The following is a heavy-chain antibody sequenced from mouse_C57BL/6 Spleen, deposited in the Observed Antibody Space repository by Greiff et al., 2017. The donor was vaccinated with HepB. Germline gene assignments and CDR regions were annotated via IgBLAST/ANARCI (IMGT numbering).Heavy chain of an antibody. CDR3: AGEGGNYGGVWFAY. D-gene: IGHD2-1*01. J-gene: IGHJ3*01. Sequence: QVQLQQSGAELVRPGTSVKVSCKASGYAFTNYLIEWVKQRPGQGLEWIGVINPGSGGTNYNEKFKGKATLTADKSSSTAYVQLSSLTSEDSAVYFWAGEGGNYGGVWFAYWGQGTLVTVSA. CDR2: INPGSGGT. CDR1: GYAFTNYL. V-gene: IGHV1-54*01.